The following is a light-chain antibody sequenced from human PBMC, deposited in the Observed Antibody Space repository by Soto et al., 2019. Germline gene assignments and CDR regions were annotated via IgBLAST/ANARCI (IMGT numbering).Light chain of an antibody. Sequence: IVLTHSPGTLCFSPGEIATLSFRASQSVSSSYLAWYQQQPGQAPRLLIYGASSRATGIPDRFSGSGSGTDFTLTISRLEPEDFALYYCQQYGSSHWTFGQGTKVDIK. CDR2: GAS. V-gene: IGKV3-20*01. CDR1: QSVSSSY. J-gene: IGKJ1*01. CDR3: QQYGSSHWT.